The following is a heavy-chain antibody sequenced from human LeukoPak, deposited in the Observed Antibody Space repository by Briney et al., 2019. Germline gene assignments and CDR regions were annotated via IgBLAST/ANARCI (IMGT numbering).Heavy chain of an antibody. CDR3: AKGAYYDILTGYCSIDY. CDR1: GFTYRRYS. V-gene: IGHV3-23*01. D-gene: IGHD3-9*01. J-gene: IGHJ4*02. CDR2: ISGSGGST. Sequence: GGSLRLSCVASGFTYRRYSMNWVRQAPGKGLEWVSAISGSGGSTYYADSVKGRFTISRDNSKNTLYLQMNSLRAEDTAVYYCAKGAYYDILTGYCSIDYWGQGTLVTVSS.